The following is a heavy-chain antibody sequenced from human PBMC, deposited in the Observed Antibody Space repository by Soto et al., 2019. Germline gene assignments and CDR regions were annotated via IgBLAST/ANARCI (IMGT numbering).Heavy chain of an antibody. Sequence: QVQRQESGPGLVKPSGTLSLTCAVSGGSISSGWWTWVRQPPGKGLEWIGEILYSGRTNYNSSLNSRVTISIDKSKKQFSLNLSSVTAADTAVYYCSSRITDAPTWSQGTLVTVSS. CDR3: SSRITDAPT. D-gene: IGHD2-2*01. J-gene: IGHJ5*02. CDR2: ILYSGRT. V-gene: IGHV4-4*02. CDR1: GGSISSGW.